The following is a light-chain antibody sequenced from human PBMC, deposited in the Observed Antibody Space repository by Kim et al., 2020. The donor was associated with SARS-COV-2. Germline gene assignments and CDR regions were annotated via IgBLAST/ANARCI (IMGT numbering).Light chain of an antibody. Sequence: ASINLPCTLSRGQSPYANAWHQQPPDKGPRYLMKLNSDGSHTKGDGIPDRFSGSSSGAERYLTISSLQSEDEGAYYCQTWATGIRVFGGGTQLTVL. CDR2: LNSDGSH. CDR3: QTWATGIRV. J-gene: IGLJ2*01. V-gene: IGLV4-69*01. CDR1: RGQSPYA.